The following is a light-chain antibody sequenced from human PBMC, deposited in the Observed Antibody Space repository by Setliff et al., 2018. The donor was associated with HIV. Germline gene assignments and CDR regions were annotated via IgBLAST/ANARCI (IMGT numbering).Light chain of an antibody. V-gene: IGLV2-18*02. Sequence: QSALTQPPSVSGSPGQSVSISCTGTSSDVGSYNRVSWYQQTPGTAPKLMIYEVSNRPSGVPDRFSGSKSGNTASLTISRLQAEDEADYYCSSYRSGSTPVVFGGGTQLTVL. CDR3: SSYRSGSTPVV. CDR2: EVS. CDR1: SSDVGSYNR. J-gene: IGLJ2*01.